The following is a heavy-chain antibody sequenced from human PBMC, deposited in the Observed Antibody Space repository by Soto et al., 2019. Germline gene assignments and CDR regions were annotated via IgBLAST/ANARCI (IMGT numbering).Heavy chain of an antibody. CDR2: IYSGGST. V-gene: IGHV3-53*01. Sequence: GGSLRLSCAASGFTVSSNYMSWVRQAPGKGLEWVSVIYSGGSTYYADSVKGRFTISRDNSKNTLYLQMNSLRAEDTAVYYCASSSLGAYYYYGMDVWGQGTTVTVSS. J-gene: IGHJ6*02. CDR3: ASSSLGAYYYYGMDV. CDR1: GFTVSSNY. D-gene: IGHD6-6*01.